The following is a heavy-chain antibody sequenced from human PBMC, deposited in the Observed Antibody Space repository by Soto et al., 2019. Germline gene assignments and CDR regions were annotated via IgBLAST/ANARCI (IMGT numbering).Heavy chain of an antibody. J-gene: IGHJ5*02. CDR2: INPNSGGT. CDR3: ARVTPRVVAAARYNWFDP. Sequence: QVRLVQSGAEVKKPGASVKVSCKASGYTFTGYYMHWVRQAPGRGLEWMGWINPNSGGTNYAQKFQGRVTMTRDTSISTAYMELSRLRSDDTAVYYCARVTPRVVAAARYNWFDPWGQGTLVTVSS. CDR1: GYTFTGYY. V-gene: IGHV1-2*02. D-gene: IGHD3-3*01.